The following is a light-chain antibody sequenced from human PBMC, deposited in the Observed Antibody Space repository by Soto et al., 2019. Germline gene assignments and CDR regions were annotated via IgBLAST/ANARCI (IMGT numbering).Light chain of an antibody. CDR2: KAS. V-gene: IGKV1-5*03. CDR3: QQYNTYPWT. Sequence: DIQMTQSPSTLSASVGDRVTITCRASQSISSWLAWYQQKPGKAPKLLIHKASTLESGVPSRFSGSESGTEFTLTISSLQPDDFANYYCQQYNTYPWTFGQGTKVEIK. J-gene: IGKJ1*01. CDR1: QSISSW.